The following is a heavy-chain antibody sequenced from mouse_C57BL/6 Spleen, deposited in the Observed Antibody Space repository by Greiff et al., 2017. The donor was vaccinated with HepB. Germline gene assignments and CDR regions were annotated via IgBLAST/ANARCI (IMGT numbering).Heavy chain of an antibody. CDR1: GYTFTSYT. Sequence: VQLQQSGAELARPGASVKMSCKASGYTFTSYTMHWVKQRPGQGLEWIGYINPSSGYTKYNQKFKDKATLTADKSSSTAYMQLSSLTSEDSAVYYCASVFRGRDAMDYWGQGTSVTVSS. CDR2: INPSSGYT. J-gene: IGHJ4*01. V-gene: IGHV1-4*01. CDR3: ASVFRGRDAMDY. D-gene: IGHD3-2*02.